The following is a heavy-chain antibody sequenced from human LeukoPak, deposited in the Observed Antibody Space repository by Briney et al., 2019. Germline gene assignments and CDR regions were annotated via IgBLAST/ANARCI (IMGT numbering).Heavy chain of an antibody. D-gene: IGHD2-2*01. CDR2: IYHSGST. CDR3: ARCYQARSWYFDL. CDR1: GGSISSGGYY. Sequence: PSETLSLTCTVSGGSISSGGYYWSWIRQPPGTGLEWIGYIYHSGSTYYNPSLKSRVTISVDRSKNQFSLKLSSVTAADTAVYYCARCYQARSWYFDLWGRGTLVTVSS. V-gene: IGHV4-30-2*01. J-gene: IGHJ2*01.